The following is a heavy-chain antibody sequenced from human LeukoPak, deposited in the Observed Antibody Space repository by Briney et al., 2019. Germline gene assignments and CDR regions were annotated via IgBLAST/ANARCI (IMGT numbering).Heavy chain of an antibody. D-gene: IGHD6-19*01. CDR3: AAIEGGAGTD. Sequence: ASVKVSCKASGYTFTDYYIHWVRQAPGQGLEWMGYIYPKSGDTKYAQKFQGRVTMTRDTSITTAYMELTRLTSDDTAVYSCAAIEGGAGTDWGQGTLVTVSS. V-gene: IGHV1-2*02. CDR2: IYPKSGDT. CDR1: GYTFTDYY. J-gene: IGHJ4*02.